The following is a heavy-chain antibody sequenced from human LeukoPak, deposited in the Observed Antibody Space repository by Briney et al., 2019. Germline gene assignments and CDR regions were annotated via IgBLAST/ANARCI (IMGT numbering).Heavy chain of an antibody. CDR3: ACDGPLPATAVAYGI. Sequence: GESLKIPCKGSGYDFTTYWIGWVPQLPGQGLEGMGAIFPGDSDTRNSPSFQAQVTISADNSISTVYLQWSSLNPSDTAMYYCACDGPLPATAVAYGIWGRGTIATVS. J-gene: IGHJ3*02. V-gene: IGHV5-51*01. D-gene: IGHD2-2*01. CDR1: GYDFTTYW. CDR2: IFPGDSDT.